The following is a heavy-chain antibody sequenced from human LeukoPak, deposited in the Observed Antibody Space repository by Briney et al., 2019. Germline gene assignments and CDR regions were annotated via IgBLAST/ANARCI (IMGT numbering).Heavy chain of an antibody. CDR3: ASYIAAAATYYFDY. CDR1: GFTFRSYW. D-gene: IGHD6-13*01. V-gene: IGHV3-66*01. CDR2: IYSGGST. J-gene: IGHJ4*02. Sequence: GGSLRLSCEASGFTFRSYWMSWVRQAPGKGLEWVSVIYSGGSTYYADSVKGRFTISRDNSKNTLYLQMNSLRAEDTAVYYCASYIAAAATYYFDYWGQGTLVTVSS.